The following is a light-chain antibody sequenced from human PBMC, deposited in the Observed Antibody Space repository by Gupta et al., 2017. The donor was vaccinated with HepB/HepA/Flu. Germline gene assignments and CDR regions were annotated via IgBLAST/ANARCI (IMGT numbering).Light chain of an antibody. Sequence: QVVLTQSPSASASLGASVRLTRTLSSGHSSYSIAWHQQQPQKGPRYLMRLNSDGSFNKGDAIPDRFSGSSSGAERYLTISSLQSEDEADYYCQTWGTAILFGGGTKLTVL. CDR2: LNSDGSF. CDR3: QTWGTAIL. J-gene: IGLJ2*01. CDR1: SGHSSYS. V-gene: IGLV4-69*01.